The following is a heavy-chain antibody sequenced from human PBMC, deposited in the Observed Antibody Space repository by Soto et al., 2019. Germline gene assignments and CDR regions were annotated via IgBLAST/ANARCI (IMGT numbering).Heavy chain of an antibody. CDR3: AYMLSAAGTVY. J-gene: IGHJ4*02. D-gene: IGHD6-13*01. CDR1: GFSLSTGGVC. CDR2: IYWDDDK. V-gene: IGHV2-5*02. Sequence: QITLKESGPTLVKPTQTITLACTFYGFSLSTGGVCVGWIRQPPGKALEWLALIYWDDDKRYSPSRKSRLTITKDTSKNQVVLTMTNMDPVDTATYYCAYMLSAAGTVYWGQGTLVTVSS.